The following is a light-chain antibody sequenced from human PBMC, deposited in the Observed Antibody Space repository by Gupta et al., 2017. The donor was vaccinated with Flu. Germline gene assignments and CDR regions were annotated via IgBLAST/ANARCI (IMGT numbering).Light chain of an antibody. CDR2: DAS. CDR1: QNIITW. Sequence: DIQMTQSPSTLSASVGDRVTISCRASQNIITWLAWYQKKPGQAPNLLIYDASSLEGGVPSRFSGSVSGTEFTLTISSLQPDDFAAYYCQQYHAYPLTFGGGTKVEIK. V-gene: IGKV1-5*03. J-gene: IGKJ4*01. CDR3: QQYHAYPLT.